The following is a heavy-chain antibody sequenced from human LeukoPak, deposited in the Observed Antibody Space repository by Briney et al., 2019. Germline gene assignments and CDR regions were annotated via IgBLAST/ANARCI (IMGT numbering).Heavy chain of an antibody. D-gene: IGHD4-17*01. CDR2: INHSGST. CDR3: ATNGPSDYGDYVYAFDI. V-gene: IGHV4-38-2*02. CDR1: GYSITSAYY. J-gene: IGHJ3*02. Sequence: IPSETLSLTCTVSGYSITSAYYWGWIRQPPGKGLEWIGEINHSGSTNYNPSLKSRVTISVDTSKNQFSLKLSSVTAADTAVYYCATNGPSDYGDYVYAFDIWGQGTMVTVSS.